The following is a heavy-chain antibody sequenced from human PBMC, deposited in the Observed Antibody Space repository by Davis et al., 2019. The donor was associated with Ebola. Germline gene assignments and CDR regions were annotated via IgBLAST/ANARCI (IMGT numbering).Heavy chain of an antibody. CDR3: ARVSWIQLWLLDY. CDR1: GFTFSSYE. D-gene: IGHD5-18*01. V-gene: IGHV3-48*03. J-gene: IGHJ4*02. Sequence: GGSLRLSCAASGFTFSSYEMSWVRQAPGKGLEWVSAISGSGGSTYYADSVKGRFTISRDNAKNSLYLQMNSLRAEDMAVYYCARVSWIQLWLLDYWGQGTLVTVSS. CDR2: ISGSGGST.